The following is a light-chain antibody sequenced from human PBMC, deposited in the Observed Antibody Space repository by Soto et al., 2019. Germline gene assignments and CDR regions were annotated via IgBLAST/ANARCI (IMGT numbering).Light chain of an antibody. J-gene: IGKJ5*01. Sequence: GDRVTITWLASQSISSCLAWYQQKPGKAPKLLVYDASTLQSGVASRFSGSGSGTEFTLTISSLEPEDFAVYYCQQRSNWPITFGQGTRLEI. V-gene: IGKV1-5*01. CDR1: QSISSC. CDR2: DAS. CDR3: QQRSNWPIT.